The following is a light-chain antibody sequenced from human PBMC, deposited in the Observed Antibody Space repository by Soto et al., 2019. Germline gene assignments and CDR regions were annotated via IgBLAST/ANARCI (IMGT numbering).Light chain of an antibody. J-gene: IGKJ1*01. Sequence: DIQMTQSPSTLSASVGDRVTITCRASQSISSWLAWYKQKPGKAPKLLIYDASSLESGVPSRSSGSGSGTEFTLTISSLQPDDFATYYCQQYNSYSWTFGQGTKVDIK. V-gene: IGKV1-5*01. CDR1: QSISSW. CDR3: QQYNSYSWT. CDR2: DAS.